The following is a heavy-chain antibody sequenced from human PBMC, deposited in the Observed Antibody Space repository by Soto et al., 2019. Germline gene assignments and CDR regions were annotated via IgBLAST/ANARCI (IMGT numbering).Heavy chain of an antibody. D-gene: IGHD3-10*01. CDR2: TYYRSKWYN. Sequence: PSQTLSLTCAISGDSVSGNSAAWNWIRQSPSRGLEWLGRTYYRSKWYNDYAVSVKSRITVTPDTSKNQFSLHLNSVTPEDTAVYYCAREFPYYYGAGTLDYWGQGTLVTVSS. J-gene: IGHJ4*02. V-gene: IGHV6-1*01. CDR3: AREFPYYYGAGTLDY. CDR1: GDSVSGNSAA.